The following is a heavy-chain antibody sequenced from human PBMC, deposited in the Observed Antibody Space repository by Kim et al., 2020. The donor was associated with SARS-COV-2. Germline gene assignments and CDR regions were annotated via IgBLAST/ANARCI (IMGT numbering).Heavy chain of an antibody. CDR2: YI. V-gene: IGHV3-21*01. D-gene: IGHD6-19*01. CDR3: ARDVVAGTSDY. Sequence: YISYADAVKGRFTSSGANAKNSLYLQMNGLRAEDTAVYYCARDVVAGTSDYWGQGTLVTVSS. J-gene: IGHJ4*02.